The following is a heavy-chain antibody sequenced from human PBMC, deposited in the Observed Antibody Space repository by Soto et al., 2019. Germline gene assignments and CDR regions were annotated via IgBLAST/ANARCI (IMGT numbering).Heavy chain of an antibody. V-gene: IGHV1-18*01. D-gene: IGHD3-3*01. CDR2: ISAYNGNT. Sequence: GASVKVSCKASGYTFTSYGISWVRQAPGQGLEWMGWISAYNGNTNYAQKLQGRVTMTTDTSTSTAYMELRSLRSDDTAVYYCARDLSYYDFWSGYYSYFDYWGQGTLVTVSS. CDR3: ARDLSYYDFWSGYYSYFDY. J-gene: IGHJ4*02. CDR1: GYTFTSYG.